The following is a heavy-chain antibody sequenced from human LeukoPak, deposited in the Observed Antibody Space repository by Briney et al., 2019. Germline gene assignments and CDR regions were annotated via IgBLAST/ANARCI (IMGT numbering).Heavy chain of an antibody. CDR2: IYTSGST. CDR1: GGSISSGSYY. J-gene: IGHJ4*02. CDR3: ARRGKYGGNRAFDY. V-gene: IGHV4-61*02. D-gene: IGHD4-23*01. Sequence: SETLSLTCTVSGGSISSGSYYWSWIRQPAGKGLEWIGRIYTSGSTNYNPSLKSRVTISVDTSKNQFSLKLSSVTAADTAVYYCARRGKYGGNRAFDYWGQGTLVTVSS.